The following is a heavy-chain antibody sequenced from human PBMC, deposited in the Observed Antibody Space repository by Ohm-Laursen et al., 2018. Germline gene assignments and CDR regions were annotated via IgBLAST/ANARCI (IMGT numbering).Heavy chain of an antibody. D-gene: IGHD2-2*01. V-gene: IGHV4-59*08. CDR2: IHHTGYT. CDR1: GDSISAHY. CDR3: ARQEGYCSSTSCYEVWFDP. Sequence: SDTLSLTCSVSGDSISAHYWSWIRQPPGKGLEWIGYIHHTGYTTYNPSLKSRVTISVDTSKNQFSLKLSSVTAADTAVYYCARQEGYCSSTSCYEVWFDPWGQGTLVTVSS. J-gene: IGHJ5*02.